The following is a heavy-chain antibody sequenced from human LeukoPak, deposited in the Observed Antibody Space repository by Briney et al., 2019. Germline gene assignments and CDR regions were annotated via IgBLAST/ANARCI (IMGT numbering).Heavy chain of an antibody. CDR1: GGSINSYY. J-gene: IGHJ4*02. CDR2: IYTSGSANYNGST. Sequence: SETLSLTCTVSGGSINSYYWNWIRQPPGKGLEWIGYIYTSGSANYNGSTNYNPSLKSRVTISLDTSKNRFSLKLTSVTAADTAVYYCAGHSSRTIPFDYWGQGTLITVSS. D-gene: IGHD1/OR15-1a*01. CDR3: AGHSSRTIPFDY. V-gene: IGHV4-4*09.